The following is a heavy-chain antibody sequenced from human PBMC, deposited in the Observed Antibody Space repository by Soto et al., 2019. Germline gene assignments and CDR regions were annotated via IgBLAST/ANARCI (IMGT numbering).Heavy chain of an antibody. CDR3: ARVWCTNGVCYEFDY. V-gene: IGHV4-30-4*01. CDR1: GGSISSGDYY. CDR2: IYYSGST. J-gene: IGHJ4*02. D-gene: IGHD2-8*01. Sequence: PSETLSLTCTVSGGSISSGDYYWSWIRQPPGKGLEWIGYIYYSGSTYYNPSLKSRVTISVDTSKNQFSLKLSSVTAADTAVYYCARVWCTNGVCYEFDYWGQGTLVTSPQ.